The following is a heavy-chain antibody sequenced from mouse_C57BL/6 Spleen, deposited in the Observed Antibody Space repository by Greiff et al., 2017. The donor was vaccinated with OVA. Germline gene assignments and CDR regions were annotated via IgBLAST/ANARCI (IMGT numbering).Heavy chain of an antibody. V-gene: IGHV1-85*01. J-gene: IGHJ2*01. D-gene: IGHD1-3*01. CDR2: IYPRDGST. Sequence: VKLQESGPELVKPGASVKLSCKASGYTFTSYDINWVKQRPGQGLEWIGWIYPRDGSTKYNEKFKGKATLTVDTSSSTAYMELHSLTSEDSAVYFCARLYVGDYFDYWGQGTTLTVSS. CDR1: GYTFTSYD. CDR3: ARLYVGDYFDY.